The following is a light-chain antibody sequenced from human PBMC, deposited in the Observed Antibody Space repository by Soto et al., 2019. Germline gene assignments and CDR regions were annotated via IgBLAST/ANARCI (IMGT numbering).Light chain of an antibody. J-gene: IGKJ3*01. CDR1: QSISSY. Sequence: DIQMTQSPSSLSASVGDRVTITCRASQSISSYLNWYQQKPGKAPKLLIYAASSLQSGVPSRFSGSGSGTDFTLTISSLLPEDFATYYCQQSYSTPPFTFGPGTKVYIK. CDR3: QQSYSTPPFT. CDR2: AAS. V-gene: IGKV1-39*01.